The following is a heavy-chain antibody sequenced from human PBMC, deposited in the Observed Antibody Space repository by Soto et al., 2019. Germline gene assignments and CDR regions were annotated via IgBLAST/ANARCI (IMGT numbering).Heavy chain of an antibody. Sequence: QVQLVQSGAEVKKPGASVKVSCKASGYTFTSYDINWVRQAPEQGLEWMGWMNPNSGNTGYAQKFQGRVTMTRNTSISTAYMELSSLRSEDTAVYYCARAVETGFGVDYWGQGTLVTVSS. D-gene: IGHD3-10*01. J-gene: IGHJ4*02. CDR2: MNPNSGNT. V-gene: IGHV1-8*01. CDR3: ARAVETGFGVDY. CDR1: GYTFTSYD.